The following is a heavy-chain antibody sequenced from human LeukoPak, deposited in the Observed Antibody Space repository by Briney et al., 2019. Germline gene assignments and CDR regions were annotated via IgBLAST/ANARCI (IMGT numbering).Heavy chain of an antibody. J-gene: IGHJ6*02. Sequence: PGGSLRLSCAASGFTFSSYAMSWVRQAPGKGLEWVSAISGSGGSTYYADSVKGRFTISRDNSKNTLYLQMNSLRAEDTAVYYCATDTTGFGEFNYYYYGMDVWGQGTTVTVSS. D-gene: IGHD3-10*01. V-gene: IGHV3-23*01. CDR1: GFTFSSYA. CDR3: ATDTTGFGEFNYYYYGMDV. CDR2: ISGSGGST.